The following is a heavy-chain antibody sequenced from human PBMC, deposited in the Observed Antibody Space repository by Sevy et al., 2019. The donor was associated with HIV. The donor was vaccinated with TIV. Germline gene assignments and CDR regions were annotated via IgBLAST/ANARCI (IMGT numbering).Heavy chain of an antibody. CDR1: GFSFDSYG. Sequence: GSLRLSCAVSGFSFDSYGMTWVRQAPGKGLEWVSGISGSGSRTYYADSVKGRFIISRDNSKNTLDLQMNSLRSEDTAIYYRGKGGGGHYDPDEIGYYFYYYNMDVWGKGTTVTVSS. CDR3: GKGGGGHYDPDEIGYYFYYYNMDV. J-gene: IGHJ6*03. V-gene: IGHV3-23*01. CDR2: ISGSGSRT. D-gene: IGHD3-22*01.